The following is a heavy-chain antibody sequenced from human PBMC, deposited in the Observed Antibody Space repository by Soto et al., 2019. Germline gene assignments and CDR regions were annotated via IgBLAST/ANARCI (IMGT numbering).Heavy chain of an antibody. Sequence: EVQLLDSGGDLVQPGGSLRLSCAASGFTFSTYAMSWVRQAPGKGLEWVSGISGSGNTAKYADSVQGRFTISRDNFKNTLYLQMNSLTAEDTAVYYCAKGLGKVVVVPGGSDAFDIWGQGTMVTVSS. CDR3: AKGLGKVVVVPGGSDAFDI. D-gene: IGHD2-15*01. V-gene: IGHV3-23*01. CDR2: ISGSGNTA. J-gene: IGHJ3*02. CDR1: GFTFSTYA.